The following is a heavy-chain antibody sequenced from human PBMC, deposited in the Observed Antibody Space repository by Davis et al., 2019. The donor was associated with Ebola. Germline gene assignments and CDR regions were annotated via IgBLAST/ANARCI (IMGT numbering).Heavy chain of an antibody. CDR3: ARRRWWGHTLRY. J-gene: IGHJ4*02. CDR1: GFTFSGSA. CDR2: IRSKANSYAT. D-gene: IGHD2-15*01. Sequence: PGGSLRLSCAASGFTFSGSAMHWVRQASGKGLEWVGRIRSKANSYATAYAASVKGRFTISRDDSKNTAYLQMNSLRAEDTAVYYCARRRWWGHTLRYWGQGTLVTVSS. V-gene: IGHV3-73*01.